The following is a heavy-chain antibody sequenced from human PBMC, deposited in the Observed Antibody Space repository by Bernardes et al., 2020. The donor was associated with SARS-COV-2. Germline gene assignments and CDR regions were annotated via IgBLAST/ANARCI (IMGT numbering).Heavy chain of an antibody. J-gene: IGHJ4*02. CDR3: ARRAYYDSSGYYYFDY. Sequence: GESLKISCKGSGYSFTSYWIGWVRQMPGKGLEWMGIIYPGDSDTRYSPSFQGQVTISADKCISTAYLQWSSLKASDTAMYYCARRAYYDSSGYYYFDYWGQGTLVTVSS. V-gene: IGHV5-51*01. CDR2: IYPGDSDT. D-gene: IGHD3-22*01. CDR1: GYSFTSYW.